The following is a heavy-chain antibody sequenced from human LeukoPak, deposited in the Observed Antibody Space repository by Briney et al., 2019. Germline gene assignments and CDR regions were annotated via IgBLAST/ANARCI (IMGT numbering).Heavy chain of an antibody. Sequence: SVKVSCKASGGTFSSYAISWVRQAPGQGLEWIGGIIPIFGTANYAQKFQGRVTITADESTSTAYMELSSLRSEDTAVYYCAKLGEMATIVGAFDIWGQGTMVTVSS. CDR3: AKLGEMATIVGAFDI. V-gene: IGHV1-69*13. J-gene: IGHJ3*02. D-gene: IGHD5-24*01. CDR2: IIPIFGTA. CDR1: GGTFSSYA.